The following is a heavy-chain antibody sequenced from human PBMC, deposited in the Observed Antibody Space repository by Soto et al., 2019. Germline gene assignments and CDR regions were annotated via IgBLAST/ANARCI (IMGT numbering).Heavy chain of an antibody. D-gene: IGHD6-19*01. CDR1: GFTFDDHG. CDR2: ISWNGGII. CDR3: VKDMSSGWPKSFDY. V-gene: IGHV3-9*01. Sequence: GGSLRLCCAASGFTFDDHGMHWVRQAPGKGLEWVSGISWNGGIIGFADSVKGRFTISRDNAKNSLYLQMNSLRPDDTAVYYCVKDMSSGWPKSFDYWGQGTPVTVSS. J-gene: IGHJ4*02.